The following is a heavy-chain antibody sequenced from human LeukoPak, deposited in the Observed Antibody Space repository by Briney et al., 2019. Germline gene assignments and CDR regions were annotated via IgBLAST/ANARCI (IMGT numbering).Heavy chain of an antibody. V-gene: IGHV4-59*12. Sequence: SETLSLTCTVSGGSISSYYWSWIRQPPGEGLEWIGYIYYSGSTNYNPSLKSRVTISVDTSKNQFSLKLSSVTAADTAVYYCARDIRFDSGGLNGLYYFDYWGQGTLVTVSS. J-gene: IGHJ4*02. CDR3: ARDIRFDSGGLNGLYYFDY. CDR1: GGSISSYY. CDR2: IYYSGST. D-gene: IGHD3-16*01.